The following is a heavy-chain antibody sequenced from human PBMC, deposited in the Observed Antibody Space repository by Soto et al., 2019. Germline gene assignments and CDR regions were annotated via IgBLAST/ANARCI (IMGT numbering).Heavy chain of an antibody. CDR3: RAVNWNPPNDY. V-gene: IGHV3-73*01. J-gene: IGHJ4*02. D-gene: IGHD1-20*01. CDR2: IRSKANSYAT. Sequence: PGGSLRLSCAASGFTFSGSAMHWVRQASGKGLEWVGRIRSKANSYATAYAASVKGRFTISRDDSKNTAYLQMNSLKTEDTAVYYCRAVNWNPPNDYWGQGTLVTVS. CDR1: GFTFSGSA.